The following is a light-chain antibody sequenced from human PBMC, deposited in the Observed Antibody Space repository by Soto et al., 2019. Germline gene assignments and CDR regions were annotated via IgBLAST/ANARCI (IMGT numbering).Light chain of an antibody. CDR2: KAS. V-gene: IGKV1-5*03. CDR1: QSINTL. Sequence: GDRVTVTCRASQSINTLLAWYQQKPGSAPQPLIYKASTLENGVPSRFSGSGSGTEFTLTITGLQPDEFASYYCQHCKSICTFRRGTKSEIK. CDR3: QHCKSICT. J-gene: IGKJ2*02.